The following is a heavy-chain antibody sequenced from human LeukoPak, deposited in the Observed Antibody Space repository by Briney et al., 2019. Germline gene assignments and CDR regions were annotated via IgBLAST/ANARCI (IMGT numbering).Heavy chain of an antibody. V-gene: IGHV4-59*01. Sequence: GSLRLSCAASGFTFSDYYMSWIRQPPGKGLEWIGYIYYSGSTNYNPSLKSRVTISVDTSKIQFSLKLSSVTAADTAVYYCARGRGGYLDYWGQGTLVTVSS. CDR1: GFTFSDYY. D-gene: IGHD2-15*01. CDR3: ARGRGGYLDY. CDR2: IYYSGST. J-gene: IGHJ4*02.